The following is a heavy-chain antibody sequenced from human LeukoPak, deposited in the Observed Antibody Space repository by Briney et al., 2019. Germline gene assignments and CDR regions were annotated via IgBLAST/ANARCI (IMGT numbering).Heavy chain of an antibody. CDR3: AREGVTIFGYYYYYMDV. Sequence: PGGSLRLSCAASGFTFSRYSMSWVRQAPGKGLEWVANIKQDGSEKYYVDSVKGRFTISRDNAKNSLYLQMNSLRAEDTAVYYCAREGVTIFGYYYYYMDVWGKGTTVTVSS. D-gene: IGHD3-3*01. J-gene: IGHJ6*03. CDR1: GFTFSRYS. CDR2: IKQDGSEK. V-gene: IGHV3-7*01.